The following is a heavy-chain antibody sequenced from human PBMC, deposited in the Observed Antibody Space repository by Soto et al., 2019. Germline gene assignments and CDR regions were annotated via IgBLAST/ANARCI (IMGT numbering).Heavy chain of an antibody. V-gene: IGHV4-59*01. CDR2: IYYSGST. CDR1: GGSISSYY. D-gene: IGHD5-18*01. CDR3: ARDRGYQYDYYGMDV. J-gene: IGHJ6*02. Sequence: SETLSLTCTVSGGSISSYYWSWIRQPPGKGLEWIGYIYYSGSTNYNPSLKSRVTISVDTSKNQFSLKLSSVTAADTAVYYCARDRGYQYDYYGMDVWGQGTTVTVSS.